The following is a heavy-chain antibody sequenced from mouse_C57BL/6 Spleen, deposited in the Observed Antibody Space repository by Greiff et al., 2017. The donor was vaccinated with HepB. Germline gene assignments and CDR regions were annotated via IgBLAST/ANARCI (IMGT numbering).Heavy chain of an antibody. J-gene: IGHJ3*01. D-gene: IGHD4-1*01. CDR2: ISDGGSYT. CDR1: GFTFSSYA. Sequence: EVQLVESGGGLVKPGGSLKLSCAASGFTFSSYAMSWVRQTPEKRLEWVATISDGGSYTYYPDNVKGRFTISRDNAKNNLYLQMSHLKSEDTAMYYCARDERTGTFFAYWGQGTLVTVSA. CDR3: ARDERTGTFFAY. V-gene: IGHV5-4*01.